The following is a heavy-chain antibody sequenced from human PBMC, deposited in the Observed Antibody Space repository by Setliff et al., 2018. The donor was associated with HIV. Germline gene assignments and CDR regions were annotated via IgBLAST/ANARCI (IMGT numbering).Heavy chain of an antibody. CDR2: ISYSGST. Sequence: TLSLTCSVPGASISSSPYYWAWIRQPPGKGLEWIATISYSGSTHYNLALMSRVTISMDTSRNQFSVKLSSVTAADTAIYYCATLNFPLNWFDPWGQGTPVTVSS. J-gene: IGHJ5*02. CDR3: ATLNFPLNWFDP. CDR1: GASISSSPYY. V-gene: IGHV4-39*01.